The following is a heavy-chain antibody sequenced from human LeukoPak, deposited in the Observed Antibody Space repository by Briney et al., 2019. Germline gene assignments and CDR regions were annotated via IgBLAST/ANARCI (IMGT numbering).Heavy chain of an antibody. Sequence: ASVKVSCKASGGTFSSYAISWVRQAPGQGLEWMGGIIPIFGTANYAQKFQGRVPITADESTSTAYMELSSLRSEDTAVYYCARDNIIVATITNWFDPWGQGTLVTVSS. CDR1: GGTFSSYA. V-gene: IGHV1-69*01. CDR3: ARDNIIVATITNWFDP. D-gene: IGHD5-12*01. J-gene: IGHJ5*02. CDR2: IIPIFGTA.